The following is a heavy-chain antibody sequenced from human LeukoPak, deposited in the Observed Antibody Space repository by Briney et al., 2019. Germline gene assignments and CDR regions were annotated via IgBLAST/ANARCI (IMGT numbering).Heavy chain of an antibody. V-gene: IGHV4-30-4*08. CDR3: ARTCSSTSCYKFGYYYYYMDV. CDR2: IYYSGST. D-gene: IGHD2-2*02. CDR1: GGSISSGDYY. Sequence: TLSLTCTVSGGSISSGDYYWSWIRQPPGKGLEWIGYIYYSGSTYYNPSLKSRVTISVDTSKNQFSLKLSSVTAADTAVYYCARTCSSTSCYKFGYYYYYMDVWGKGTTVTVSS. J-gene: IGHJ6*03.